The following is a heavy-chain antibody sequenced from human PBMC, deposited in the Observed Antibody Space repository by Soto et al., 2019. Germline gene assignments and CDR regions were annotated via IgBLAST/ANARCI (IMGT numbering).Heavy chain of an antibody. Sequence: SVKVSCKASGFTFTSSAVQWVRQARGQRLEWIGWIVVGSGNTNYAQKFQERVTITRDMSTSTAYMELSSLRSEDTAVYYCAAVHAAGVYYYGMDVWGQVTTVTVSS. J-gene: IGHJ6*02. CDR2: IVVGSGNT. CDR3: AAVHAAGVYYYGMDV. D-gene: IGHD6-25*01. CDR1: GFTFTSSA. V-gene: IGHV1-58*01.